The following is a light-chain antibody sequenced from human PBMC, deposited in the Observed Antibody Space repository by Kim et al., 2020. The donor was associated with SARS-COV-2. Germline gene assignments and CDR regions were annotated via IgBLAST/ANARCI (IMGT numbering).Light chain of an antibody. Sequence: VTISRPGSRSNTGAGYDVHWYQQLPGTAPKLLIFNNSNRPSGVPDRFSGSKSATSASLAITWLQAEDEADYYCQSYDSSLSGSGVFGGGTQLTVL. CDR3: QSYDSSLSGSGV. V-gene: IGLV1-40*01. CDR2: NNS. CDR1: RSNTGAGYD. J-gene: IGLJ3*02.